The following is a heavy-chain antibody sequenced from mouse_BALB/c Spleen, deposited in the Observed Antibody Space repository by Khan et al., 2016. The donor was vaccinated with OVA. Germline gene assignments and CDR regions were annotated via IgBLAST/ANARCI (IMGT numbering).Heavy chain of an antibody. J-gene: IGHJ4*01. CDR1: GFSLTSYG. V-gene: IGHV2-3*01. CDR3: ADYQASYDAMYN. D-gene: IGHD3-2*02. CDR2: TWGDGST. Sequence: QVQLQEPRPRPVAPSQTLSITCTVSGFSLTSYGVNWVRQPPGKGLEWLGVTWGDGSTNYHSALIYRLSITKDNSKSQDFLKLNSLQTDDTVTYCYADYQASYDAMYNWGQGHSVTASS.